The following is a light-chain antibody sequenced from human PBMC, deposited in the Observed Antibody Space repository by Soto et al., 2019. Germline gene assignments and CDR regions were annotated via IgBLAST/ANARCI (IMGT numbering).Light chain of an antibody. J-gene: IGLJ1*01. CDR3: SSYTSRSSSTYA. V-gene: IGLV2-14*01. CDR1: SSDVGGYNY. Sequence: QSALTQPAPVSGSPGQSITISCTGTSSDVGGYNYVSWYQQHPGKAPKLMIYDVSTRPSGVSNRFSGSKSGNTASLTISGLQAEDEADYYCSSYTSRSSSTYAFGTGTKVTVL. CDR2: DVS.